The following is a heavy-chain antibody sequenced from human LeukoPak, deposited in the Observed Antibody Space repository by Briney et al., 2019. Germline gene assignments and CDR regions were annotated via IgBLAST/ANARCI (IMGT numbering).Heavy chain of an antibody. CDR1: GFTFSTYW. V-gene: IGHV3-74*01. Sequence: PGGFLRLSCAASGFTFSTYWMHWVRQAPGKGLGWVSHINSEGSSTSYADSVKGRFTISRDKAKKTLYLQMNRLRDEATAVCYCASVGSGGSCYYYGGQGTGVTVSA. D-gene: IGHD2-15*01. J-gene: IGHJ4*02. CDR2: INSEGSST. CDR3: ASVGSGGSCYYY.